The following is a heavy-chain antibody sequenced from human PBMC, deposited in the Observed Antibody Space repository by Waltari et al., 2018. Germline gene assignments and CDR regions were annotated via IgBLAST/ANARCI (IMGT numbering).Heavy chain of an antibody. V-gene: IGHV4-61*02. D-gene: IGHD6-13*01. CDR2: IYTSGST. CDR3: ARGPYSSSWVYFDY. CDR1: GGSISRGSSS. Sequence: QVQLQESGPGLVKPSQTLSLTCTSPGGSISRGSSSWSWTRPPAGKGLGWIGRIYTSGSTNYNPSLKSRVTISVDTSKNQFSLKLSSVTAADTAVYYCARGPYSSSWVYFDYWGQGTLVTVSS. J-gene: IGHJ4*02.